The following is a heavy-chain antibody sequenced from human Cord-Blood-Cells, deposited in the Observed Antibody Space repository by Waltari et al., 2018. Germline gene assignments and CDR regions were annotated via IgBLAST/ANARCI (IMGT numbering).Heavy chain of an antibody. Sequence: EVQLVETGGGLIQPGGSLRLSCAASGFTVSSNYMSWVRQAPGKGLEWVSVIYSGGSTYDAGAVKGRFAISRDNAKNTLYLQMNSLRAEDTAVYYCARVGGYCTGGVCTGNNWFDPWGQGTLVTVSS. CDR1: GFTVSSNY. CDR3: ARVGGYCTGGVCTGNNWFDP. V-gene: IGHV3-53*02. J-gene: IGHJ5*02. CDR2: IYSGGST. D-gene: IGHD2-8*02.